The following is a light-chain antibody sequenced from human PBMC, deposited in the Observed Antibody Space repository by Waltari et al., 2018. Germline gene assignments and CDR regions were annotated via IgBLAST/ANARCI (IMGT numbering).Light chain of an antibody. CDR2: AAS. CDR3: QQYYSYPLT. V-gene: IGKV1-8*01. J-gene: IGKJ5*01. Sequence: AIRMTQSPSSLSASTGDRVTITCRASQGISSYLAWYQQKPGKAPKLLIYAASTLQSGVRSRFSGSRSGTDFTLTISCLQSEDFATYYCQQYYSYPLTFGQGTRLEIK. CDR1: QGISSY.